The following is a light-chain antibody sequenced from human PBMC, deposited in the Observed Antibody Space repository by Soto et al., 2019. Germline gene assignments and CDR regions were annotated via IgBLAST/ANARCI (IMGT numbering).Light chain of an antibody. CDR2: GAS. J-gene: IGKJ1*01. CDR1: QSVSSSY. Sequence: EIVLTQSPGTLSLSPGERATLSCRASQSVSSSYLAWYQQKPGQAPRLLIYGASSKATGIPDRFSGSASGTDFTLTISRLEPEELAVYYCKQYGSSPTWTFGQGTKVEIK. V-gene: IGKV3-20*01. CDR3: KQYGSSPTWT.